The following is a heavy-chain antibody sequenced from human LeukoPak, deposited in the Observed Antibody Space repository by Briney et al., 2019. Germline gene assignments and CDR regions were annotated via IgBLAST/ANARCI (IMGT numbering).Heavy chain of an antibody. CDR1: GYTFTSYD. V-gene: IGHV1-8*03. CDR3: ARGRSIVVVPAAMIGPGNNWFDP. J-gene: IGHJ5*02. CDR2: MNPNSGNT. Sequence: ASVKVSFKASGYTFTSYDINWVRQATGQGLEWMGWMNPNSGNTGYAQKFHGRVTITRNTSISTAYMELSSLRSEDTAVYYCARGRSIVVVPAAMIGPGNNWFDPWGQGTLVTVSS. D-gene: IGHD2-2*01.